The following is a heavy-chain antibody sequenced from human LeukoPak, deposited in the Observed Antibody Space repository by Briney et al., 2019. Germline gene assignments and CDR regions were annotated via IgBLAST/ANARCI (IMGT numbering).Heavy chain of an antibody. CDR2: ISWNSGSI. CDR1: GFTFDDYA. V-gene: IGHV3-9*01. CDR3: AKGPHYYDSSGYYHWFDP. Sequence: GGSLRLSCAASGFTFDDYAMHWVRHAPGKGLEWVSGISWNSGSIGYADSVKGRFTISRDNAKNSLYLQMNSLRAEDTALYYCAKGPHYYDSSGYYHWFDPWGQGTLVTVSS. D-gene: IGHD3-22*01. J-gene: IGHJ5*02.